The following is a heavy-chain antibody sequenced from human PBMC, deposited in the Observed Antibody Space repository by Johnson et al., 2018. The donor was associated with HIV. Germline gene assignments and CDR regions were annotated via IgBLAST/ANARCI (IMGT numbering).Heavy chain of an antibody. CDR1: GFTVSSNY. V-gene: IGHV3-30-3*01. J-gene: IGHJ3*02. D-gene: IGHD3-22*01. CDR3: TTAKWLLGAFDI. CDR2: ISYDGSNK. Sequence: QVQLVESGGGLVQPGGSLKLSCAASGFTVSSNYMSWVRQAPGKGLEWVAVISYDGSNKYYAESVKGRFTISRDNSKNTLYLQMNSLKTEDTAVYYCTTAKWLLGAFDIWGQGTMVTVSS.